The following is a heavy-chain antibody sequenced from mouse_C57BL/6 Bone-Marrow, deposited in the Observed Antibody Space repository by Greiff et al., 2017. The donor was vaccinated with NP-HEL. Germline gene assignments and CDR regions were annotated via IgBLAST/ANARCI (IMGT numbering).Heavy chain of an antibody. CDR3: ESEGEASWDVGDY. Sequence: VQLQQPGAELVMPGASVKLSCKASGYTFTSYWMHWVKQRPGQGLEWIGEIDPSDSYTNYIQKFKGKSTLTVDKSSSTASMQLRSLTSEASAVYYWESEGEASWDVGDYWGQGTTLTVSS. D-gene: IGHD4-1*01. CDR1: GYTFTSYW. J-gene: IGHJ2*01. CDR2: IDPSDSYT. V-gene: IGHV1-69*01.